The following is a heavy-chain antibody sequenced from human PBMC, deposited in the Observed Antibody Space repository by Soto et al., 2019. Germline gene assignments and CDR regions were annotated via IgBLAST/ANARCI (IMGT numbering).Heavy chain of an antibody. J-gene: IGHJ6*02. D-gene: IGHD4-4*01. V-gene: IGHV1-69*06. Sequence: AASVKVSCKASGGTFSSYAISWVRQAPGQGLEWMGGIIPIFGTANYAQKFQGRVTITADKSTSTAYMELSSLRSEDTAVYYCARRHGSYSNYDVRYYYGMDVWGQGTTVTVSS. CDR3: ARRHGSYSNYDVRYYYGMDV. CDR1: GGTFSSYA. CDR2: IIPIFGTA.